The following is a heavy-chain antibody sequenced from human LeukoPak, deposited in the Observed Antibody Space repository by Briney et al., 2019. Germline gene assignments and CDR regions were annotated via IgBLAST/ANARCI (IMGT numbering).Heavy chain of an antibody. CDR1: GYTFTNYY. Sequence: ASVKVSCKASGYTFTNYYIHWMRQAPGQGLEWMGWINPNSGGTNFAQKFQGRVTMTRDTSISTTYMELSGLSSDDTAVYYCAGRPDTGSIPLFDYWGQGTLVTVSS. CDR3: AGRPDTGSIPLFDY. CDR2: INPNSGGT. V-gene: IGHV1-2*02. D-gene: IGHD5-18*01. J-gene: IGHJ4*02.